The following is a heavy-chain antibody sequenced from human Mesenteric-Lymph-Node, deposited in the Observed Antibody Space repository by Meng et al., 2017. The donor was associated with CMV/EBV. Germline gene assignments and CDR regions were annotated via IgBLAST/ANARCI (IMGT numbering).Heavy chain of an antibody. Sequence: GGSLRLSCAASGFTFSSYSMNWVRQAPGKGLEWVSSISSSSSYIYYADSVKGRFTISRDNAKNSLYLQMNSLRAEDTAVYYCARDLRGLYGSGSSSDAFDIWGQGTMVTVSS. J-gene: IGHJ3*02. V-gene: IGHV3-21*01. CDR3: ARDLRGLYGSGSSSDAFDI. CDR2: ISSSSSYI. D-gene: IGHD3-10*01. CDR1: GFTFSSYS.